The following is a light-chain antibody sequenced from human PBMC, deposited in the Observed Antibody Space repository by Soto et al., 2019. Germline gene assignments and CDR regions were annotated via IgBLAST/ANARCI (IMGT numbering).Light chain of an antibody. CDR2: EVS. J-gene: IGLJ1*01. CDR3: ASYTSTYTYV. Sequence: ALTQPVSVSGSPGQSITISCTGTGSDVGGYEYVSWYQQHPGKVPKLMIYEVSDRPSGVSTRFSGSKSGNTACLTISGLQAEDEADYYCASYTSTYTYVFGSGTKV. V-gene: IGLV2-14*01. CDR1: GSDVGGYEY.